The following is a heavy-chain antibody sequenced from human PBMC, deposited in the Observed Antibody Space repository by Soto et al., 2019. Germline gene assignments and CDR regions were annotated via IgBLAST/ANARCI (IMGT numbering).Heavy chain of an antibody. CDR2: IIPILGIA. CDR3: ARDRAAAFSSSYGMDV. D-gene: IGHD6-13*01. J-gene: IGHJ6*02. Sequence: QVQLVQSGAEVKKPGSSVKVSCKASGGTFSSYTISWVRQAPGQGLEWMGRIIPILGIANYAQKFQGRVTITADKSTSTAYMERSSLRSEDTAVYYCARDRAAAFSSSYGMDVWGQGTTVTVSS. V-gene: IGHV1-69*08. CDR1: GGTFSSYT.